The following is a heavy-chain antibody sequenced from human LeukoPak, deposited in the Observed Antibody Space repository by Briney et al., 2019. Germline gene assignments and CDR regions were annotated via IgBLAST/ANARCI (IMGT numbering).Heavy chain of an antibody. Sequence: SETLSLTCAVYGGSFSGYYWSWVRQPPEKGLEWIGEINHDGSTTYNPSLKSRVSISVETSRSQFSLKLSSVTAADTAMYYCAGIWLGNNAFDIWGRGQWSPSLQ. CDR3: AGIWLGNNAFDI. V-gene: IGHV4-34*01. D-gene: IGHD3-10*01. J-gene: IGHJ3*02. CDR2: INHDGST. CDR1: GGSFSGYY.